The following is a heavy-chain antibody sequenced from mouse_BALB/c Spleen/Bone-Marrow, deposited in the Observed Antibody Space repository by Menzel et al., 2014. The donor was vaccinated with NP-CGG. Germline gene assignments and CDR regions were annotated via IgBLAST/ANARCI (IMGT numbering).Heavy chain of an antibody. CDR1: GYTFTSYT. CDR3: AAXYYGNSGWFAY. Sequence: VQLQQSGAELARPGASVKMSCKASGYTFTSYTMHWVKQRPGQGLEWIGYINPSSGYTNYNQKFKDKATLTADKSSSTAYMQLSSLTXEDSAVYYXAAXYYGNSGWFAYWGQGTLVTVSA. V-gene: IGHV1-4*01. D-gene: IGHD2-1*01. J-gene: IGHJ3*01. CDR2: INPSSGYT.